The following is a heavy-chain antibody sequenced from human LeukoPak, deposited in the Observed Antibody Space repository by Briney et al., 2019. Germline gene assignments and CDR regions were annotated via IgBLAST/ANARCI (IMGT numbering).Heavy chain of an antibody. CDR2: IYTSGST. V-gene: IGHV4-61*02. J-gene: IGHJ3*02. CDR1: GGSISSGSYY. D-gene: IGHD2-2*02. CDR3: ARVLLDCSSTSCYTDDAFDI. Sequence: SETLSLTCTVSGGSISSGSYYWSWTRQPAGKGLEWIGRIYTSGSTNYNPSLKSRVTISVDTSKNQFSLKLSSVTAADTAVYYCARVLLDCSSTSCYTDDAFDIWGQGTMVTVSS.